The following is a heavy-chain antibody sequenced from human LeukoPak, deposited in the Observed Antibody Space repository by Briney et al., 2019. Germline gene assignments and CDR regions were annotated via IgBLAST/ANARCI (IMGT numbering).Heavy chain of an antibody. CDR1: GGTFSSYA. V-gene: IGHV1-2*02. J-gene: IGHJ4*02. Sequence: GASVKVSCKASGGTFSSYAISWVRQAPGQGLEWMGWINPNSGGTNYAQKFQGRVTMTRDTSISTAYMELSRLRSDDTAVYYCARENWNDGNYFDYWGQGTLVTVSS. D-gene: IGHD1-1*01. CDR3: ARENWNDGNYFDY. CDR2: INPNSGGT.